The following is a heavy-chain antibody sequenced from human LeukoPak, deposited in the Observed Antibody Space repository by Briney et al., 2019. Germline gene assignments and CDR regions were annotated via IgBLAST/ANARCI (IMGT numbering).Heavy chain of an antibody. CDR2: MYYSGST. Sequence: SETLSLTCAVSGGSISSSSYYWGWIRQPPGKGLEWIGSMYYSGSTHYNPSLKSRVTISLDTSKNQFSLKLSSVTAADTAAYYCAGSGWNGGPFDNWGQGTLVTVSS. CDR1: GGSISSSSYY. J-gene: IGHJ4*02. D-gene: IGHD6-19*01. V-gene: IGHV4-39*07. CDR3: AGSGWNGGPFDN.